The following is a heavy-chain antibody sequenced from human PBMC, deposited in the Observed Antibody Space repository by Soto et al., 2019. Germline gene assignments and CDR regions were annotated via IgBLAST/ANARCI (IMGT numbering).Heavy chain of an antibody. CDR3: ARGGLVVPVNKYYFDY. CDR1: GYTFTGYY. Sequence: ASAKVSCKASGYTFTGYYMHWVRQAPGQGLEWMGWINPNSGGANYAQKFQGWVTMTRDTSISTAYMELSRLRSDDTAVYYCARGGLVVPVNKYYFDYWGQGTLVTVSS. D-gene: IGHD2-2*01. V-gene: IGHV1-2*04. J-gene: IGHJ4*02. CDR2: INPNSGGA.